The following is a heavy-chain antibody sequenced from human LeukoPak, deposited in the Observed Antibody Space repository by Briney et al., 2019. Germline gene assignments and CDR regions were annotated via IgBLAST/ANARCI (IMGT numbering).Heavy chain of an antibody. Sequence: ASVKVSCKASGYTFTSYYMNWVRQAPGQGLEWMGIINPSGGSTSYAKKFQGRVTMTRDTSTSTVYMELSSLRSEDTAVYYCARDHPDGMDVWGQGTTVTVSS. J-gene: IGHJ6*02. CDR1: GYTFTSYY. CDR2: INPSGGST. V-gene: IGHV1-46*01. CDR3: ARDHPDGMDV.